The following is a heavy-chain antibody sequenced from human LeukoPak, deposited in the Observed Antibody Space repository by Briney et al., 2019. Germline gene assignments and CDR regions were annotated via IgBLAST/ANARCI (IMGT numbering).Heavy chain of an antibody. CDR3: ARVEVRGVIIPDHFDY. Sequence: SETLSLTCTVSGGSIRSYYWSWIRRPSGKGLEWIGYIYYSGSTNYSPSLKSRVTISVDTSKNQFSLKLSSVTAADTAVYYCARVEVRGVIIPDHFDYWGQGTLVTVSS. J-gene: IGHJ4*02. V-gene: IGHV4-59*01. D-gene: IGHD3-10*01. CDR1: GGSIRSYY. CDR2: IYYSGST.